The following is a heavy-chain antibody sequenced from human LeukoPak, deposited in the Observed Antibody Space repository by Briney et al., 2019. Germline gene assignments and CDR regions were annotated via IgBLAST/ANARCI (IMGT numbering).Heavy chain of an antibody. D-gene: IGHD4-11*01. CDR1: GYTFTDYY. Sequence: ASVKVSCKTSGYTFTDYYIHWVRQAPGQGLEWMGWINPNSGETNSAQKFQGRVTMTGDTSISTAYMELRRVTSDDTAVYYCARDRDYSNTETGFDDCGQGTLVTVSS. CDR2: INPNSGET. CDR3: ARDRDYSNTETGFDD. J-gene: IGHJ4*02. V-gene: IGHV1-2*02.